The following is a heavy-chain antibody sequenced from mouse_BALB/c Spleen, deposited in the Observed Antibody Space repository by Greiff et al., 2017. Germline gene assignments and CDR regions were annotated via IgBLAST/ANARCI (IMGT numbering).Heavy chain of an antibody. CDR2: ISSGSSTI. CDR3: ARKGNSLYAMDY. CDR1: GFTFSSFG. Sequence: EVQVVESGGGLVQPGGSRKLSCAASGFTFSSFGMHWVRQAPEKGLEWVAYISSGSSTIYYADTVKGRFTISRDNPKNTLFLQMTSLRSEDTAMYYCARKGNSLYAMDYWGQGTSVTVSS. J-gene: IGHJ4*01. V-gene: IGHV5-17*02. D-gene: IGHD2-1*01.